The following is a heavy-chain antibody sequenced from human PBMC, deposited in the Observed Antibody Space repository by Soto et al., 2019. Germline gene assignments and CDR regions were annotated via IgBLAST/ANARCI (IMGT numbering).Heavy chain of an antibody. V-gene: IGHV2-70*04. CDR1: GFSLSTYGMR. D-gene: IGHD3-16*01. Sequence: SGPTLVNPTQTLTLTCTFSGFSLSTYGMRVSWIRHSPGKALEWLARIDWDDDKFYSTSLKTRLTISKDTSKNQVVLTMTNMDPVDTGTYYCARVRGHPPAIPDYWGQGTVVTVSS. CDR3: ARVRGHPPAIPDY. J-gene: IGHJ4*02. CDR2: IDWDDDK.